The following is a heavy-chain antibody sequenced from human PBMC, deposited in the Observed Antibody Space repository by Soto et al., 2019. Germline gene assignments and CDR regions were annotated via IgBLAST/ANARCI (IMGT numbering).Heavy chain of an antibody. Sequence: SETLSLTCTVSGGSISSYYWSWIRQPPGKGLEWIGYIYYSGSTNYNPSLKSRVTISVDTSKNQFSLKLSSVTAADTAVYYCARNYCSSTSCYTYYFDYWGQGTLVTVSS. CDR2: IYYSGST. V-gene: IGHV4-59*01. CDR3: ARNYCSSTSCYTYYFDY. J-gene: IGHJ4*02. D-gene: IGHD2-2*02. CDR1: GGSISSYY.